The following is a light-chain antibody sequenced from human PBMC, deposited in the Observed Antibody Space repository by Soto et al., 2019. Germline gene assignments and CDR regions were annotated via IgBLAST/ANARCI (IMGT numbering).Light chain of an antibody. Sequence: DIQITHSPSSLSSSVLYIFTITCRASHSISNYLNWHQQKPGKAPKVVIYAASSLQSGVPSRFSGSGSGTDFTLTISSLQPEDFATYYCQQSYSTPVTFGQGTRLEIK. V-gene: IGKV1-39*01. J-gene: IGKJ5*01. CDR1: HSISNY. CDR3: QQSYSTPVT. CDR2: AAS.